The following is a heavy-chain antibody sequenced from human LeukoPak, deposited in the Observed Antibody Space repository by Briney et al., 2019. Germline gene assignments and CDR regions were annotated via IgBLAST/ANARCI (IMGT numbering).Heavy chain of an antibody. D-gene: IGHD3-10*01. CDR2: INHSGST. J-gene: IGHJ4*02. V-gene: IGHV4-34*01. Sequence: SETLSLTCAVYGGSFSGYYWSWIRQPPGKGLEWIGEINHSGSTNYNPSLKSRVTISVDTSKNQFSLKLSSVTAADTAVYYCARGGSTMVRGVITPQILDYWGQGTLVTVSS. CDR1: GGSFSGYY. CDR3: ARGGSTMVRGVITPQILDY.